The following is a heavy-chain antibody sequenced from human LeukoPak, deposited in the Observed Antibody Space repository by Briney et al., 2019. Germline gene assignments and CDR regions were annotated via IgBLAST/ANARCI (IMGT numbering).Heavy chain of an antibody. D-gene: IGHD3-22*01. CDR2: INSKSGGT. CDR3: ARGGDYYDSSGYYDGAFDI. V-gene: IGHV1-2*02. CDR1: GYTFIGYY. Sequence: ASVKVSCKASGYTFIGYYVHWVRQAPGQGLERMGWINSKSGGTNYAQKFQGRVAMTRDTSISTAYMELSRLRSGDTAVYYCARGGDYYDSSGYYDGAFDIWGQGTMVTVSS. J-gene: IGHJ3*02.